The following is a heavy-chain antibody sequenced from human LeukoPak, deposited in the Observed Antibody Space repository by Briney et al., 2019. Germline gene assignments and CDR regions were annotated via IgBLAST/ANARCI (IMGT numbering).Heavy chain of an antibody. Sequence: SETLSLTCTVSGGSISSYYWSWIRQPPGKGLEWIGYIYYSGSTNYNPSLKSRVTVSVDTSKNQFSLKLSSVTAADTAVYYCARVTTGYYYYMDVWGKGTTVTVSS. V-gene: IGHV4-59*01. CDR1: GGSISSYY. CDR2: IYYSGST. J-gene: IGHJ6*03. D-gene: IGHD4-11*01. CDR3: ARVTTGYYYYMDV.